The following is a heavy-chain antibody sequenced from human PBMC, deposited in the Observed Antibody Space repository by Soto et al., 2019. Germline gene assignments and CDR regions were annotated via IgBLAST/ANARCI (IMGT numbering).Heavy chain of an antibody. J-gene: IGHJ4*02. CDR2: ISYDGSNK. D-gene: IGHD6-6*01. Sequence: QVQLVESGGGVVQPGRSLRLSCAASGFTFSSYGMHWVRQAPGKGLEWVAVISYDGSNKYYADSVKSQFTISRDNSKNSLYMQMNSLRAEDTAVYYCAKETSSGPLDYWGQGTLVTVSS. CDR3: AKETSSGPLDY. V-gene: IGHV3-30*18. CDR1: GFTFSSYG.